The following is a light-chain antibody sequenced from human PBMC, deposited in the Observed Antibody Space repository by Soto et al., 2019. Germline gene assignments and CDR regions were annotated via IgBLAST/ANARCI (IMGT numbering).Light chain of an antibody. CDR2: SAS. Sequence: DLQMTQSPSSLSASVGDRVTITCRASQTISNFLNWYQKKPGKAPTLLIYSASSLQRGVPANFSGSGSGADFTLTISHVRPEDLATYYCQQTYSAPHTFGQGTKVEIK. V-gene: IGKV1-39*01. J-gene: IGKJ2*01. CDR1: QTISNF. CDR3: QQTYSAPHT.